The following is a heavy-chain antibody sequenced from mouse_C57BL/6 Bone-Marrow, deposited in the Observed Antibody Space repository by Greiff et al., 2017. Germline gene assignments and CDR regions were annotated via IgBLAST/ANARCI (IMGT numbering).Heavy chain of an antibody. V-gene: IGHV1-81*01. CDR2: IYPRSGNT. D-gene: IGHD2-4*01. CDR3: ARRDYYDYAGLAY. CDR1: GYTFTSYG. Sequence: QVQLKQSGAELARPGASVKLSCKASGYTFTSYGISWVKQRTGQGLEWIGEIYPRSGNTYYNETFKGKATLTADKSSSTAYMERRSLTSEDSAVYVCARRDYYDYAGLAYWGRGTVVTVSA. J-gene: IGHJ3*01.